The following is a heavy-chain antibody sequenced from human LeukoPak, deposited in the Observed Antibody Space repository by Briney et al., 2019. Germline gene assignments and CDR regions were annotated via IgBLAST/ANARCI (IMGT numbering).Heavy chain of an antibody. J-gene: IGHJ4*02. CDR2: IYYSGST. CDR3: ARRFRGSGPFDY. Sequence: PSETLSLTCTVSGGSISSYYWSWIRQPPGKGLEWIGYIYYSGSTNYNPSLKSRVTISVDTSKNQFSLKLSSVTAADTAVYYCARRFRGSGPFDYWGQGTLVTVSS. CDR1: GGSISSYY. V-gene: IGHV4-59*08. D-gene: IGHD3-10*01.